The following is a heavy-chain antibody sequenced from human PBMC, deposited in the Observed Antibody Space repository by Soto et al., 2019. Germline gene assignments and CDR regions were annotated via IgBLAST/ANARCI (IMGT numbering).Heavy chain of an antibody. Sequence: SETLSLTCAVYGGSFSGYYWSWIRQPPGKGLEWIGEINHSGSTNYNPSLKSRVTISVDTSKNQFSLKLSSVTAADTAVYYCAGVGRFGATTIDYWGQGTLVTV. D-gene: IGHD3-10*01. CDR3: AGVGRFGATTIDY. CDR2: INHSGST. J-gene: IGHJ4*02. CDR1: GGSFSGYY. V-gene: IGHV4-34*01.